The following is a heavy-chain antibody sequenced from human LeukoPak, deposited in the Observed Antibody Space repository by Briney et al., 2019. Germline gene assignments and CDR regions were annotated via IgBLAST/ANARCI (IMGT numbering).Heavy chain of an antibody. Sequence: SETLSLTCTVSGGSISSSSYYWGWIRQPPGKGLEWIGSIYYSGSTYYNPSLKSRVTISVDTSKNQFSLKLSSVTAADTAVYYCARGGAFGELLSFDYWGQGTLVTVSS. D-gene: IGHD3-10*01. V-gene: IGHV4-39*01. CDR2: IYYSGST. J-gene: IGHJ4*02. CDR3: ARGGAFGELLSFDY. CDR1: GGSISSSSYY.